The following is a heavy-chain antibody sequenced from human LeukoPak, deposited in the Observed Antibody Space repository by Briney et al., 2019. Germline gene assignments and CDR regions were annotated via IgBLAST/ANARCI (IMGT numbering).Heavy chain of an antibody. V-gene: IGHV3-11*01. CDR2: VSSSGSTI. J-gene: IGHJ6*02. CDR3: AREQLAAAGTHWPNYSYSGMDV. Sequence: GGSLRLSCAASGFTFSDYYMSWIRQAPGKGLEWVSYVSSSGSTIYYAHSVKGRFTISRDNAKNSLYLQMTSLRAEDPAVYYCAREQLAAAGTHWPNYSYSGMDVWGQGTTVTVSS. D-gene: IGHD6-13*01. CDR1: GFTFSDYY.